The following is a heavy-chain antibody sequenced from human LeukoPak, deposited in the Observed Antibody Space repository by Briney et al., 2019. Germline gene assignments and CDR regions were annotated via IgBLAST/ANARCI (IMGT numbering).Heavy chain of an antibody. V-gene: IGHV3-23*01. CDR2: ISGSGGST. J-gene: IGHJ4*02. Sequence: PGGSLRLSCAASGFTFSSYAMSWVRQAPGKGLEWVSAISGSGGSTYYADSVKGRFTISRDNSKNTLYLQMNSLRAEDTAVYYCAKVPDYDILTGSFSYYIDYWGQGTLVTVSS. CDR1: GFTFSSYA. D-gene: IGHD3-9*01. CDR3: AKVPDYDILTGSFSYYIDY.